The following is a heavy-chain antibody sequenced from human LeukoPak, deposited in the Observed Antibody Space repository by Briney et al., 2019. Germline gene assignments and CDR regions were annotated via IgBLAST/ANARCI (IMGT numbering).Heavy chain of an antibody. CDR3: ARPGHSYYYMDV. CDR2: IDYSGTT. CDR1: GGSISSSSYY. D-gene: IGHD1-1*01. V-gene: IGHV4-39*02. Sequence: SETLSLTCTVAGGSISSSSYYWGWIRQPPGKGLEGIGTIDYSGTTYYNPSLKSLFTISADTSKNTFSLKLSSVTAADTAVYYCARPGHSYYYMDVWGKGNTVTVSS. J-gene: IGHJ6*03.